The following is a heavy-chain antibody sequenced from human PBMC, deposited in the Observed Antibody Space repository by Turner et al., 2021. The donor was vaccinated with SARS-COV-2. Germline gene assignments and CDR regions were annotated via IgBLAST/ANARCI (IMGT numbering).Heavy chain of an antibody. V-gene: IGHV3-66*01. D-gene: IGHD3-10*01. CDR2: IYSGGST. CDR1: VFTVSSNY. Sequence: EVRLVESGGGLVQPGGSLRLSCAASVFTVSSNYMNWVRQAPGKGLEWVSVIYSGGSTFYADSGKGRFTISRDNSKNTLYLQMNSLRAEDTAVYYCAREAPLGVNSMAFDYWGQGTLVTVSS. CDR3: AREAPLGVNSMAFDY. J-gene: IGHJ4*02.